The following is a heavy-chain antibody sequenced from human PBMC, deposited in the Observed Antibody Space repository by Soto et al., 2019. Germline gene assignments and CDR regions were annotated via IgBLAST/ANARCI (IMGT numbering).Heavy chain of an antibody. D-gene: IGHD3-3*01. V-gene: IGHV4-34*01. CDR1: GGSFSCYY. Sequence: SETRSLTCGVYGGSFSCYYWSWMGQPPGKGLEWIGEINHSGSTNYNPSLKSRVTISVDTSKNQFSLKLSSVTAADTAVYYCARGRSLYYDFWSGYGFSYYFDYWGQGTLVTVSS. CDR2: INHSGST. CDR3: ARGRSLYYDFWSGYGFSYYFDY. J-gene: IGHJ4*02.